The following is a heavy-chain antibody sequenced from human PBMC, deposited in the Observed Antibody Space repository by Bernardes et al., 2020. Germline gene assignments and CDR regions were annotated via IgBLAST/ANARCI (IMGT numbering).Heavy chain of an antibody. J-gene: IGHJ4*01. V-gene: IGHV4-31*03. CDR2: IYHTGST. CDR3: ARQAFATVTTVIPNDY. D-gene: IGHD4-17*01. Sequence: TLSLTCTVSGGSINTGGYYWNWIRQHPVRGLEWLGYIYHTGSTYYNPSLKSRLSMSIDTSKNQFSLKVSSVTAADTAVYYCARQAFATVTTVIPNDYWGHGILVTVSS. CDR1: GGSINTGGYY.